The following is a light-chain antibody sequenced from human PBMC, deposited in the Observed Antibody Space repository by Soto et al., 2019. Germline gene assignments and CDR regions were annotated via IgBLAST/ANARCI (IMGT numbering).Light chain of an antibody. V-gene: IGKV1-5*01. CDR3: QQYNNYPLT. CDR1: QSITRS. J-gene: IGKJ4*01. Sequence: DIQMTQSPSTLSASVGERVTITCRASQSITRSLAWYQQKLGKAPKLLIYDASSLQIGVPSRFSGSGSGTDFTLIVSSLQPDDFATYYCQQYNNYPLTFGGGTKVDIK. CDR2: DAS.